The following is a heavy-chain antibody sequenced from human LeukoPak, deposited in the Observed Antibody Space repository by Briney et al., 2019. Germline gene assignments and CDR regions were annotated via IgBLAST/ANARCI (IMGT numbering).Heavy chain of an antibody. CDR1: GFIFSSHG. CDR3: ARAGSIRFDY. V-gene: IGHV3-23*01. CDR2: ISPSGDIT. Sequence: GGTLRFSCAASGFIFSSHGMNWVRQAPGKGLEWVSGISPSGDITYYADSVRGRFTISRDNSKNTLYLQMNRLRAEDTAVYYCARAGSIRFDYWGQGTLVTVSS. D-gene: IGHD1-26*01. J-gene: IGHJ4*02.